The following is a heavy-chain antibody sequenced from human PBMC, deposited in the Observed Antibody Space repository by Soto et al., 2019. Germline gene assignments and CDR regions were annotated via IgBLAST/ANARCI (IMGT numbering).Heavy chain of an antibody. CDR2: ISSSGSTI. CDR1: GFTFITYS. D-gene: IGHD6-13*01. J-gene: IGHJ4*02. V-gene: IGHV3-48*01. Sequence: PGGSLRLSCAVSGFTFITYSMNWVRQAPEKGLEWVSYISSSGSTIYYADSVKGRFTISRDNDKNSLYLQMNSLRAEDTAVYYCARLRGSSNWETPSWGQGTLVTVSS. CDR3: ARLRGSSNWETPS.